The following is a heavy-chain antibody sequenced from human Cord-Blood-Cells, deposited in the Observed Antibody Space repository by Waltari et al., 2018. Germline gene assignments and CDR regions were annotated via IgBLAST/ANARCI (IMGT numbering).Heavy chain of an antibody. D-gene: IGHD3-3*01. Sequence: QVQLQQWGAGLLKPSETLSLTCAVYGGSFSGYYWSWIRQPPGKGLEWIGEINHSGSTNYNPSLKSRVTISVDTSKNQFSLKLSSVTAADTAVYYCARGVTIFGVVTPFDYWGQGTLVTVSS. CDR3: ARGVTIFGVVTPFDY. CDR2: INHSGST. J-gene: IGHJ4*02. V-gene: IGHV4-34*01. CDR1: GGSFSGYY.